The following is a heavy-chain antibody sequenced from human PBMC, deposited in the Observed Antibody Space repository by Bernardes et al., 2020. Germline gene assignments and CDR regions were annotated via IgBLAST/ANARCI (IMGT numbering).Heavy chain of an antibody. J-gene: IGHJ6*04. V-gene: IGHV2-70*04. CDR2: IDWDDDK. CDR3: ARIGLDTDGMDV. Sequence: SGHTPLKPTLTLTLTCPFSVFSLSHSGMRVSWIRQPPGKALEWLARIDWDDDKFYSTSLKTRLTISKDTSKNQVVLTMTNMDPVDTATYYCARIGLDTDGMDVWGKGTTVTVSS. D-gene: IGHD6-19*01. CDR1: VFSLSHSGMR.